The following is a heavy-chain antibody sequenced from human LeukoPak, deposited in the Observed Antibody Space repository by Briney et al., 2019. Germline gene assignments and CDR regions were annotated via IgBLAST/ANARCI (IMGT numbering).Heavy chain of an antibody. Sequence: PSETLSLTCTVSGGSINSDYWSWIRQPPGKGLEWIGYIYYSGSPNYNPSLKSRVTISVDTSKKQFSLKLSSVTAADTAVYYCSRRSMVRTVGYYYGMDVWGQGTTVTVSS. V-gene: IGHV4-59*08. CDR1: GGSINSDY. J-gene: IGHJ6*02. CDR3: SRRSMVRTVGYYYGMDV. D-gene: IGHD4/OR15-4a*01. CDR2: IYYSGSP.